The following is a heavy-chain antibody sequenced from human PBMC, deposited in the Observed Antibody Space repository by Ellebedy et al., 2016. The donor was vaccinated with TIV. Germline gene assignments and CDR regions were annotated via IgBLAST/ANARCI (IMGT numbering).Heavy chain of an antibody. Sequence: AASVNVSCKTSGYTFTNYYVHWVRQAPGQGLEWIGIINPTGGSTDYAQTFQGRVSMTRDTSTTTVYMELSSLRSEDTAVYYCASKTVAGSNWDYWGQGTLVTVSS. D-gene: IGHD6-19*01. J-gene: IGHJ4*02. CDR1: GYTFTNYY. V-gene: IGHV1-46*01. CDR3: ASKTVAGSNWDY. CDR2: INPTGGST.